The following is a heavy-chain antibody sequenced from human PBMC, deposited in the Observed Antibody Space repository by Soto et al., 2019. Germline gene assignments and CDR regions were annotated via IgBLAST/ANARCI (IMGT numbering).Heavy chain of an antibody. Sequence: PGGSLRLSCAASGFTCSNAWMSWVRQAPGKGLEWVGRIKSKTDGGTTDYAAPVKGRFTIPRDDSKNTLYLQMNSLKTEDTAVYYCTTARGTYGAEYFQHWGQGTLVTAPQ. CDR3: TTARGTYGAEYFQH. CDR1: GFTCSNAW. CDR2: IKSKTDGGTT. D-gene: IGHD4-17*01. V-gene: IGHV3-15*01. J-gene: IGHJ1*01.